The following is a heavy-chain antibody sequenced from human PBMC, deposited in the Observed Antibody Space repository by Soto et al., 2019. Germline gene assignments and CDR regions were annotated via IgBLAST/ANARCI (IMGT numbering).Heavy chain of an antibody. J-gene: IGHJ4*02. V-gene: IGHV3-23*01. CDR1: GFTFSSYA. Sequence: EVQLLESGGGLVQPGGSLRLSCAASGFTFSSYAMSWVRQAPGKGLEWVSAISGSGGSTYYADSVKGRFTISRDNSKNTLYLQMNSLRAEDTAVYYCAKHRSGSQIITPVVDYWGQGTLVTVSS. D-gene: IGHD1-26*01. CDR2: ISGSGGST. CDR3: AKHRSGSQIITPVVDY.